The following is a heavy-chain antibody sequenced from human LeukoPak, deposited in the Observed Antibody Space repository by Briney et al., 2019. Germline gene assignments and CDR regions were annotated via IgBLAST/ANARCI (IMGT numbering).Heavy chain of an antibody. D-gene: IGHD2-21*01. J-gene: IGHJ3*02. CDR1: GFTFITYT. Sequence: PGGSLRLSCAASGFTFITYTMHWVRQAPGMGLEWVALTSSDGSDKSYADSVKGRFTISRDNSNSTLYLQMNSLTAEDTAIYYCATLPGADDAFDIWGQGTMVTVSS. V-gene: IGHV3-30-3*01. CDR3: ATLPGADDAFDI. CDR2: TSSDGSDK.